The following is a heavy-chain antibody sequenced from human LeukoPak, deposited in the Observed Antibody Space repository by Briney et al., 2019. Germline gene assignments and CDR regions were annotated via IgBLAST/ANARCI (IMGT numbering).Heavy chain of an antibody. CDR2: LAQEGGDR. D-gene: IGHD6-19*01. V-gene: IGHV3-30*04. J-gene: IGHJ4*02. Sequence: GGSLRLSWAAAGFTVSNYAMRWVRQAPGKGLEWVAVLAQEGGDRYCADSVKGRFTIARDNSKNTLYLQMSSLRADDTALYYCARGTPAVAGIDYCGQGTLVTVSS. CDR3: ARGTPAVAGIDY. CDR1: GFTVSNYA.